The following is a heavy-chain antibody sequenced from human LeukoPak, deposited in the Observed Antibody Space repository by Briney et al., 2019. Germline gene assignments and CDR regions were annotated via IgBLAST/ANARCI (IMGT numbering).Heavy chain of an antibody. V-gene: IGHV3-30*02. CDR2: IRYDGSNK. D-gene: IGHD3-22*01. CDR1: GFTFSSYG. J-gene: IGHJ4*02. Sequence: GGSLRLSCAASGFTFSSYGMHWVRQAPGKGLEWVAFIRYDGSNKYYADSVKGRFTISRDNSKNTLYLQMNSLRAGDTAVYYCATGYYDTFDYWGQGTLVTVPS. CDR3: ATGYYDTFDY.